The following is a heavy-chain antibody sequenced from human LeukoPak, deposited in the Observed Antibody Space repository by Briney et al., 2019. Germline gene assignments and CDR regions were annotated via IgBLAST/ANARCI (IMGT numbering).Heavy chain of an antibody. V-gene: IGHV3-7*01. D-gene: IGHD6-19*01. J-gene: IGHJ6*04. CDR3: ARDTYSTDWLLMDV. CDR1: GFTFSSYW. Sequence: GGSLRLSCAASGFTFSSYWMSWVRQAPGKGLEWVANIKQDGSEKYYVDSVKGRFTISRDNAKSSLSLQMNSLRAEDTAVYYCARDTYSTDWLLMDVWGKGTTVTVSS. CDR2: IKQDGSEK.